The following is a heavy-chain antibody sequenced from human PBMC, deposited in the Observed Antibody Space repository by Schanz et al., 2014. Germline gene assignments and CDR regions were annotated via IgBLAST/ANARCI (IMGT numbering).Heavy chain of an antibody. V-gene: IGHV3-74*01. CDR1: GFTYSSYW. CDR2: IDTAGSYT. J-gene: IGHJ4*02. Sequence: EVQLVESGGGLVQPGGSLRLSCAASGFTYSSYWMHWVRQAPGKGLVWVSTIDTAGSYTSYVDSVKGRFTISRDNAKNLVYLQMNSLRAEDTAVYYCARVRYDILTDYYTEYYFDSWGQGTLVAVSS. CDR3: ARVRYDILTDYYTEYYFDS. D-gene: IGHD3-9*01.